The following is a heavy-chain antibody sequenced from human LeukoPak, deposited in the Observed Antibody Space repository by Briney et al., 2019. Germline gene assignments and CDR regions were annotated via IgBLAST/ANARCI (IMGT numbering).Heavy chain of an antibody. J-gene: IGHJ4*02. V-gene: IGHV1-2*02. CDR3: TREDY. Sequence: ASVTVSFKTSGYTFTVYFIHWVRQAPGQGLEWMGWIHPDSGVTTYSQKFQGRGTLTRDTAISTAYMELSRLRSDDTTVYYCTREDYWGQGTLVTVSS. CDR2: IHPDSGVT. CDR1: GYTFTVYF.